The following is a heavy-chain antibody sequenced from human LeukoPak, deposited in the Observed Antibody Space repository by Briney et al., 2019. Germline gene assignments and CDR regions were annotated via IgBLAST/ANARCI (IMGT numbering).Heavy chain of an antibody. CDR3: ARSSMDAERNTVVTPRWFDP. CDR2: IIPISGTA. Sequence: ASVKVSCNASGGTFSSYAISWVRHAPGQGLGWMGGIIPISGTANYAQKFQGRVTITTDESTSTAYMDLSSLRSEDTAVYYCARSSMDAERNTVVTPRWFDPWGQGTLVTVSS. V-gene: IGHV1-69*05. CDR1: GGTFSSYA. J-gene: IGHJ5*02. D-gene: IGHD4-23*01.